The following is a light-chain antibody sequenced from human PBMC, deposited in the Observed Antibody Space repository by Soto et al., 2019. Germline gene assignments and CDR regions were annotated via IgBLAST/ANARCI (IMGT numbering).Light chain of an antibody. J-gene: IGKJ2*01. Sequence: EIVLTQSPGTLSLSPGERATLSCRASQSVSSSYLAWYQQKPGQAPRLLIYGASSRATGIPDRFSGSGSGTDFTLTIGRLEPEGFAVYYCQQYGNSPPYTFGQGTKLEIK. CDR1: QSVSSSY. CDR3: QQYGNSPPYT. V-gene: IGKV3-20*01. CDR2: GAS.